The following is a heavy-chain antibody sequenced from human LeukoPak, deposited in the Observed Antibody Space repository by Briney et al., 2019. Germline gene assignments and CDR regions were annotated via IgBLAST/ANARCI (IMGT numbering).Heavy chain of an antibody. Sequence: PGGSLRLSCAASGFTFSNAWMSWVRQAPGKGLEWVGRIKSKTDGGTTDYAAPVKGRFTISRDDSKNTLYLQMNSLKTEDTAVYYCTTAAYGGMGRGWYLTPSDAFDIWGQGTMVTVSS. CDR1: GFTFSNAW. CDR2: IKSKTDGGTT. CDR3: TTAAYGGMGRGWYLTPSDAFDI. V-gene: IGHV3-15*01. D-gene: IGHD6-19*01. J-gene: IGHJ3*02.